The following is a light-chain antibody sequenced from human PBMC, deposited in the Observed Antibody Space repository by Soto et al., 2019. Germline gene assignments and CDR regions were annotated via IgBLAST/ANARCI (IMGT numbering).Light chain of an antibody. J-gene: IGKJ3*01. V-gene: IGKV3-20*01. CDR3: QHYGTSAL. CDR1: QSVSSSY. Sequence: EIVLTQSPGTLSLSPGERATLSCRASQSVSSSYLAWYQQKPGQAPMLLIYGASSRATGIPDRFSGSGSGTDFTLTISRLAPEDFAVYYCQHYGTSALFGPGTKVDIK. CDR2: GAS.